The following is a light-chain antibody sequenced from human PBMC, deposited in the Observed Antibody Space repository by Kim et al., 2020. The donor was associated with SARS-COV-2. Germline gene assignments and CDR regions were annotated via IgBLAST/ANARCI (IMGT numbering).Light chain of an antibody. CDR2: GAS. CDR1: QTVTINY. J-gene: IGKJ2*01. V-gene: IGKV3-20*01. CDR3: QQYGDSPYT. Sequence: FSPGERASLSCRASQTVTINYLAWYQVKPGQPPGLLIYGASSRATGIPDRFRGSGSGTDFSLTISRLEPEDFAVYYCQQYGDSPYTFGQGTKLEI.